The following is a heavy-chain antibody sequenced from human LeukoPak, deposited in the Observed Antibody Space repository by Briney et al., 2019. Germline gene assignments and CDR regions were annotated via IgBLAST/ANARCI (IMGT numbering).Heavy chain of an antibody. CDR2: IYTSGST. J-gene: IGHJ4*02. Sequence: PSQTLSLTCTVSGDSISSGSYYWSWIRQPAGKGLEWIGRIYTSGSTNYNPSLKSRVTISVDTSKNQFSLKLSSVTAADTAVYYCARAGPGTPGTFDYWGQGTLVTVSS. V-gene: IGHV4-61*02. CDR3: ARAGPGTPGTFDY. CDR1: GDSISSGSYY. D-gene: IGHD1-14*01.